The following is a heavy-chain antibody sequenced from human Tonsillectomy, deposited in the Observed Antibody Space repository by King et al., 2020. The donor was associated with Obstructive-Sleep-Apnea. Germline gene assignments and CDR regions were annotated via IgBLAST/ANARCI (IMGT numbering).Heavy chain of an antibody. Sequence: VQLVESGAEVKEPGASVKVSCKASGYIFTSYYMYWVRQAPGQGLEWMGIINPSGGGTIYAQKFQGRVTMTRDTSTSTVYMELSSLRAEDTAVDYCARVGGANYDILTGYGDYWGQGTLVTVSS. D-gene: IGHD3-9*01. V-gene: IGHV1-46*01. J-gene: IGHJ4*02. CDR3: ARVGGANYDILTGYGDY. CDR2: INPSGGGT. CDR1: GYIFTSYY.